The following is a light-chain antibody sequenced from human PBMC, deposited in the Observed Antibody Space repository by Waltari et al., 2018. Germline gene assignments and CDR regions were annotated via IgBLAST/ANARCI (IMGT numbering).Light chain of an antibody. CDR1: QSVLYSSNNKNY. J-gene: IGKJ1*01. CDR3: QQYYSTPWT. V-gene: IGKV4-1*01. Sequence: DIVMTQSPDSLAVSLGERATINCKSSQSVLYSSNNKNYLAWYQQKPAQPPKLLIYWASTRDSGVPDRFSGSGSGTDFTLTISSLQAEDVAVYYCQQYYSTPWTFGQGTKVEIK. CDR2: WAS.